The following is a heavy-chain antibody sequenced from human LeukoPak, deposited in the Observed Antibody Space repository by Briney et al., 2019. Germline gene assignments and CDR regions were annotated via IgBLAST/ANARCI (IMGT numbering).Heavy chain of an antibody. V-gene: IGHV3-23*01. D-gene: IGHD2-15*01. J-gene: IGHJ4*02. Sequence: GESLRLSCAASGFTFSSYAMSWVRQAPGKGLEWVSAISGSGGSTYYADSVKGRFTISRDNSKNTLYLQMNSLRAEDTAVYYCAGLCSGGSCYSDFDYWGQGTLVTVSS. CDR3: AGLCSGGSCYSDFDY. CDR2: ISGSGGST. CDR1: GFTFSSYA.